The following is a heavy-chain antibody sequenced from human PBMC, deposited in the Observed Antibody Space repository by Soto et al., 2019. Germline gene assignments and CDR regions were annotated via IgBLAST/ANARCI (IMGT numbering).Heavy chain of an antibody. Sequence: EVQLVQSGAEVKKPGESLKISCQGSGYSFTNYLIAWVRQLPGKGLELMGIIYPGDSDTRYTPSFQGQVTISADKSINIAYLQWSSLKASDTAMYYCARREGWSVDPWGQGTLVTISS. CDR2: IYPGDSDT. CDR1: GYSFTNYL. D-gene: IGHD3-3*01. V-gene: IGHV5-51*03. J-gene: IGHJ5*02. CDR3: ARREGWSVDP.